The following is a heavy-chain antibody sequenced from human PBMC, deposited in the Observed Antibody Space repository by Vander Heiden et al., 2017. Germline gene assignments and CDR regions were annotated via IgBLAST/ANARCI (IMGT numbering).Heavy chain of an antibody. Sequence: QVQLVPSGVEVKKPGASVKAPCKASGYTSPAHSRPCVRQAPGQGLEGGGWINPKRGVTNYAQKFQGRVTMTRDTSIRTAYMERSRLRSDDTAVYYCARGEMTAGGVDAFDIWGQGTMVTVST. J-gene: IGHJ3*02. V-gene: IGHV1-2*02. CDR1: GYTSPAHS. CDR3: ARGEMTAGGVDAFDI. CDR2: INPKRGVT. D-gene: IGHD3-16*01.